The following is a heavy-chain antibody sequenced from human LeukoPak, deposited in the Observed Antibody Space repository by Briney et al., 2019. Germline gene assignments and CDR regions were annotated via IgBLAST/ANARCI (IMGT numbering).Heavy chain of an antibody. D-gene: IGHD3-10*01. CDR2: INHSGST. J-gene: IGHJ6*02. V-gene: IGHV4-34*01. Sequence: SETLSLTCAVYGGSFSGYYWSWIRQPPGKGLEWIGEINHSGSTNYNPSLKSRVTISVDTSKNQFSLKLSSVTAADTAVYYCARGRSYYYGSGSYYTVYGMGVWGQGTTVTVSS. CDR3: ARGRSYYYGSGSYYTVYGMGV. CDR1: GGSFSGYY.